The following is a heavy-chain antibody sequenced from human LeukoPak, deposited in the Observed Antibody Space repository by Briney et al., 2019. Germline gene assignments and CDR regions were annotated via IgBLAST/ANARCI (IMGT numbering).Heavy chain of an antibody. CDR3: ARDHGGGYCSSTSCPYFDY. CDR2: ISGSGGST. J-gene: IGHJ4*02. D-gene: IGHD2-2*01. V-gene: IGHV3-23*01. Sequence: GSLRLSCAASGFTFSSYAMSWVRQAPGKGLEWVSAISGSGGSTYYADSVKGRFTISRDSSKNTLYLQMNSLRAEDTAVYYCARDHGGGYCSSTSCPYFDYWGQGTLVTVSS. CDR1: GFTFSSYA.